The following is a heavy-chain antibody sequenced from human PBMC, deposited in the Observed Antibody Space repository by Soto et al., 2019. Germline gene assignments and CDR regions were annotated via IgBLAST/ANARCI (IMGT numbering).Heavy chain of an antibody. CDR3: ARETHDYGDPEGY. CDR1: GYTFTSYG. D-gene: IGHD4-17*01. V-gene: IGHV1-18*01. CDR2: ISAYNGNT. J-gene: IGHJ4*02. Sequence: GASVKVSCKASGYTFTSYGISWVRQAPGQGLEWMGWISAYNGNTNYAQKLQGRVTITTDKSTSTAYMELSSLRSEDTAVYYCARETHDYGDPEGYWGQGTLVTVSS.